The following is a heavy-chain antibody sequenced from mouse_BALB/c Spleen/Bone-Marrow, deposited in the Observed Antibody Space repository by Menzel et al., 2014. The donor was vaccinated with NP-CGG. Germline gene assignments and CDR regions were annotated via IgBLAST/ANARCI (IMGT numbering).Heavy chain of an antibody. D-gene: IGHD1-1*01. CDR2: IHYSGNT. V-gene: IGHV3-1*02. Sequence: VQLQQSGPDLVKPSQSLPLPCTVTGYSITSGYSWHWIRQFPGNKLEWMGYIHYSGNTNYNPSLKSRISITRDTSKNQFFLQLNSVTTEDTATYYCASSTTVVADGYFDVWGAGTTVTVSS. CDR3: ASSTTVVADGYFDV. CDR1: GYSITSGYS. J-gene: IGHJ1*01.